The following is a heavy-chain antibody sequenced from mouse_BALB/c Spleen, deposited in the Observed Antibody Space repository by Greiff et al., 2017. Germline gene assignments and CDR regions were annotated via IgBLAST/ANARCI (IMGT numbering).Heavy chain of an antibody. Sequence: QVQLQQPGAELVRPGASVTLSCKASGYPFTSYWMHWVKQRPGQGLEWLGMIDPSDSETHYTQMFKDKATWTVDKTSSTAYMQLSSLTSEDSAVYYCAGSPYDYDPWFAYWGQGTMVTVSA. CDR3: AGSPYDYDPWFAY. D-gene: IGHD2-4*01. J-gene: IGHJ3*01. CDR1: GYPFTSYW. V-gene: IGHV1-52*01. CDR2: IDPSDSET.